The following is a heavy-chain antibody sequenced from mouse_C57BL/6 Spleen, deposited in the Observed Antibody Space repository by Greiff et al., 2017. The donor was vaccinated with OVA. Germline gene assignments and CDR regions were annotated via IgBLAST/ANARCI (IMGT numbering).Heavy chain of an antibody. J-gene: IGHJ4*01. Sequence: EVKVEESGEGLVKPGGSLKLSCAASGFTFSSYAMSWVRQTPEKRLEWVAYISSGGDYIYYADTVKGRFTISRDNARNTLYLQMSSLKSEDTAMYYCTRGELGYAMDYWGQGTSVTVSS. CDR1: GFTFSSYA. D-gene: IGHD4-1*01. CDR3: TRGELGYAMDY. V-gene: IGHV5S21*01. CDR2: ISSGGDYI.